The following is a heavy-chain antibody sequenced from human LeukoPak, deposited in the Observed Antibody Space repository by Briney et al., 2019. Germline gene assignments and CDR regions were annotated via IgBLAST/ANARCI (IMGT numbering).Heavy chain of an antibody. J-gene: IGHJ3*02. V-gene: IGHV3-23*01. CDR3: AKDVEMATIWGAFDI. CDR2: ISGSGGST. CDR1: GFTFSSYA. Sequence: GGSLRLSCVASGFTFSSYAMSWVRQAPGKGLEWVSAISGSGGSTYYADSVKGRFTISRDNSKNTLYLQMNSLRAEDTAVYYCAKDVEMATIWGAFDIWGQGTMVTVSS. D-gene: IGHD5-24*01.